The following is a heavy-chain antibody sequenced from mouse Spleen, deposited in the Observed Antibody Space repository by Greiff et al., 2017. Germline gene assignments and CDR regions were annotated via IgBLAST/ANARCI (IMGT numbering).Heavy chain of an antibody. CDR3: ERDRPHNFDY. CDR2: INPRSGNT. J-gene: IGHJ2*01. Sequence: QVQLQQSGAELARPGASVKLSCKASGYTFTSYGISWVKQRPGQGLEWIGEINPRSGNTYYNEKFKGKATLTADKSSSTAYMELRSLTSEDSAVYFCERDRPHNFDYWGQGTTLTVSS. V-gene: IGHV1-81*01. D-gene: IGHD3-1*01. CDR1: GYTFTSYG.